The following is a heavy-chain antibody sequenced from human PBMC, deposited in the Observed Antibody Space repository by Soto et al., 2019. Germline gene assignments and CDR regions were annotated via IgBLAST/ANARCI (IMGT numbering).Heavy chain of an antibody. Sequence: SQTLSLTCAISGDSVSSSSVTWNWIRQSPSRGLEWLGRTYYRSKWYNDYAESVKSRMTINPDTPKNQLSLQLNSVTPEDTAIYYCVRLVGNSWLDYWGQGTQVTVSS. CDR2: TYYRSKWYN. V-gene: IGHV6-1*01. CDR1: GDSVSSSSVT. D-gene: IGHD6-13*01. J-gene: IGHJ4*02. CDR3: VRLVGNSWLDY.